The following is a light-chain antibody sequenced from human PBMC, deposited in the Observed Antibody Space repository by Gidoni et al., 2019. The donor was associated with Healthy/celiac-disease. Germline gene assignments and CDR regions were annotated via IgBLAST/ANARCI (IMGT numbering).Light chain of an antibody. CDR2: WAS. V-gene: IGKV4-1*01. J-gene: IGKJ1*01. CDR1: QSVLYSSNNKNC. Sequence: DIVMTQSPDSLAVSLGERATIYCKSSQSVLYSSNNKNCLAWYQQKPGQPPKLLIYWASTRESGVPDRFSGSGSGTDFTLTISSLQAEDVAVYYCQQYYSTPRTFGQGTKVEIK. CDR3: QQYYSTPRT.